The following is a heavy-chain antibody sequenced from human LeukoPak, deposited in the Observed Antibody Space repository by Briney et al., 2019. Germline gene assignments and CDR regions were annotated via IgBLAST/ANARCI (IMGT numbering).Heavy chain of an antibody. CDR2: IIPIFGTA. D-gene: IGHD3-10*01. CDR1: GGTFSSYA. J-gene: IGHJ4*02. Sequence: SVKVSCKASGGTFSSYAISWVRQAPGQGLEWMGGIIPIFGTANYAQKFQGRVTITADESTSTAYMELSSLRSEDTAVYYCARAEDYYGSGSYTFDYWGQGTLVTVSS. CDR3: ARAEDYYGSGSYTFDY. V-gene: IGHV1-69*13.